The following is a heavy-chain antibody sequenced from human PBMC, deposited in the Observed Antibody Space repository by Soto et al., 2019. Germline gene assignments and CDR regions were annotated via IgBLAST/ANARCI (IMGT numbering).Heavy chain of an antibody. CDR1: GGSVSSGSYY. CDR2: IYYSGST. Sequence: PSETLSLTCVVSGGSVSSGSYYWSWIRQPPGKGLEWIGYIYYSGSTNYNPSLKSRVTISVDTSKNQFSLKLSSVTAADTAVYYCARGKRDIVVVPAGANWFDPWGQGTLVTVSS. D-gene: IGHD2-2*01. V-gene: IGHV4-61*01. J-gene: IGHJ5*02. CDR3: ARGKRDIVVVPAGANWFDP.